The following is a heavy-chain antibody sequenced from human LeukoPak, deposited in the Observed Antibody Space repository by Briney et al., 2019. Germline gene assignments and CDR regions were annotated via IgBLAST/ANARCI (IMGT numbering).Heavy chain of an antibody. J-gene: IGHJ4*02. V-gene: IGHV3-30*01. D-gene: IGHD1-26*01. CDR1: GFTSSSYA. CDR3: ARDGGSGSYYVY. CDR2: ISYDGSNK. Sequence: PGRSLRLSCAASGFTSSSYAMHWVRQAPGKGLERVAVISYDGSNKYYADSVKGRFTISRDNSKNTLYLQMNSLRAEDTAVYYCARDGGSGSYYVYWGQGTLVTVSS.